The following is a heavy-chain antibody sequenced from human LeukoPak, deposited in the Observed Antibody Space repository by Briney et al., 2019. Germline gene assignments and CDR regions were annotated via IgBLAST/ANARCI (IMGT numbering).Heavy chain of an antibody. CDR1: GVSFSGYF. CDR3: ARALHGGSYFLDY. V-gene: IGHV4-34*01. CDR2: ISHSGST. Sequence: SETLSLTCAVYGVSFSGYFWSYIRQPPGKGLEWLGEISHSGSTNYSLSLKSRVTISVDTSKNQFSLKLSSVTAADTAVYYCARALHGGSYFLDYWGQGSLVTVSS. J-gene: IGHJ4*02. D-gene: IGHD1-26*01.